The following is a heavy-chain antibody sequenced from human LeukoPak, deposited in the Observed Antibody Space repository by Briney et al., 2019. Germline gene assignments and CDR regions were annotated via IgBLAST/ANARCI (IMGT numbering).Heavy chain of an antibody. CDR1: GYTFTGYY. V-gene: IGHV1-8*02. J-gene: IGHJ4*02. CDR2: MNPNSGNA. Sequence: GASVKVSCKASGYTFTGYYMHWVRQAPGQGLEWMGWMNPNSGNAGYAQKFQGRVTMTRNTSISTAYMELSSLRSEDTAVYYCARGTSRIVFDYWGQGTLVTVSS. CDR3: ARGTSRIVFDY. D-gene: IGHD2-15*01.